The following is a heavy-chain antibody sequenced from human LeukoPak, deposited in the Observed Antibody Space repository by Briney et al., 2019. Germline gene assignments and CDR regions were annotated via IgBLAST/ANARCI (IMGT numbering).Heavy chain of an antibody. V-gene: IGHV4-38-2*02. CDR1: GYSISSGYY. CDR2: IYHSGST. CDR3: ARDGEPPTYYGSGSIDY. J-gene: IGHJ4*02. Sequence: SETLSLTCTVSGYSISSGYYWGWIRQPPGKGLEWIGSIYHSGSTYYNPSLKSRVTISVDTSKNQFSLKLSSVTAADTAVYYCARDGEPPTYYGSGSIDYWGQGTLVTVSS. D-gene: IGHD3-10*01.